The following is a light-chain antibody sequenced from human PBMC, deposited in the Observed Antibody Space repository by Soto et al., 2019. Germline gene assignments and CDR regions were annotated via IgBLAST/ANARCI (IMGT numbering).Light chain of an antibody. CDR2: DAS. Sequence: EIVFTQSPATLSLSPGERATLSCRASQSVCSYLAWYQQKPGQAPRLLIYDASNRATGIPARFSGSGSGTDFTLTISSLEPDDFAVYYCQQRSDWPSTFGGGTKVQIK. CDR1: QSVCSY. CDR3: QQRSDWPST. J-gene: IGKJ4*01. V-gene: IGKV3-11*01.